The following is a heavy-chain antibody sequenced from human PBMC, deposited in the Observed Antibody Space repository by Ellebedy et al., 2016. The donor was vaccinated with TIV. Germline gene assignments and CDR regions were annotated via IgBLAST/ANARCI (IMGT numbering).Heavy chain of an antibody. J-gene: IGHJ2*01. CDR1: GGSISNSHHY. V-gene: IGHV4-39*01. Sequence: MPSETLSLTCTVTGGSISNSHHYLAWMRQSPGKGTEGLGSMFYTGTAYYNQSLRSRVSISVDTSKNQVSLKLSSVTAADTAVYYCATVYPLYWYVDVWGRGTLVSVSS. D-gene: IGHD5/OR15-5a*01. CDR2: MFYTGTA. CDR3: ATVYPLYWYVDV.